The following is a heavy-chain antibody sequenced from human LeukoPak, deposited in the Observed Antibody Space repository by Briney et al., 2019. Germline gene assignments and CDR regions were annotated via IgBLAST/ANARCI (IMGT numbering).Heavy chain of an antibody. CDR3: ARGPRMITIFGVVSSSYYFDY. J-gene: IGHJ4*02. Sequence: SETLSLTCTVSGGSISSSSYYWSWIRQPPGKGLEWIGEINHSGSTNYNPSLKSRVTISVDTSKNQFSLKLSSVTAADTAVYYCARGPRMITIFGVVSSSYYFDYWGQGTLVTVSS. CDR2: INHSGST. D-gene: IGHD3-3*01. V-gene: IGHV4-39*07. CDR1: GGSISSSSYY.